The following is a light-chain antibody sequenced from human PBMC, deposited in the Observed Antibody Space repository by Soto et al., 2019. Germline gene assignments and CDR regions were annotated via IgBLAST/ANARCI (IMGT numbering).Light chain of an antibody. CDR3: QQYDSSLGLT. CDR2: GAS. CDR1: QSVSSSY. J-gene: IGKJ4*01. V-gene: IGKV3-20*01. Sequence: EIVLTQSPGTLSLSPGERATLSCRASQSVSSSYLAWYQQKPVQAPRLLIYGASSRATGIPDRFSGSGSGTYVPLPISRLEPDDFAVYYCQQYDSSLGLTFGGGTKVEIK.